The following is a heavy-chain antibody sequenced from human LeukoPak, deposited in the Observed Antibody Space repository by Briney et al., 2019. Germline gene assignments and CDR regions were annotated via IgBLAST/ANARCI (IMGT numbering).Heavy chain of an antibody. V-gene: IGHV3-30*18. J-gene: IGHJ4*02. CDR1: GFTFSSYG. CDR2: ISYDGSNK. Sequence: GGSLRLSCAASGFTFSSYGMHWVRQAPGKGLEWVAVISYDGSNKYYADSVKGRFTISRDNSKNTLYLQMNSLRAEDTAVYYCAKAGYSSEEDYLDYWGQGTLVTVSS. CDR3: AKAGYSSEEDYLDY. D-gene: IGHD6-19*01.